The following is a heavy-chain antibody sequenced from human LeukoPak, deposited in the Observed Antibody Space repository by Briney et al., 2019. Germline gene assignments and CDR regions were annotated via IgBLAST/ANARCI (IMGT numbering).Heavy chain of an antibody. CDR1: GFTVSTYY. Sequence: PSGGSLRLSCAASGFTVSTYYMSWVRQAPGKGLEWVANIKQDGSEKYYVDSVKGRFTISRDNAKNSLYLQMNSLRAEDTAVYYCARDWESKGSSWLGTFDYWGQGTLVTVSS. V-gene: IGHV3-7*01. D-gene: IGHD6-13*01. CDR2: IKQDGSEK. J-gene: IGHJ4*02. CDR3: ARDWESKGSSWLGTFDY.